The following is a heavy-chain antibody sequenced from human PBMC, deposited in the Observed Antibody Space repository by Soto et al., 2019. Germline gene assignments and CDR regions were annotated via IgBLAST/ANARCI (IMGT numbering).Heavy chain of an antibody. CDR3: AREIYDSSGYYAPFDH. CDR2: INSDGSST. V-gene: IGHV3-74*01. Sequence: PGGSLRLSCAVSGFTFSSHWMHWVRQAPGKGLVWVSRINSDGSSTNYADSVKGRFTISRDNAKNSLYLQMNSLRAEDTAVYYCAREIYDSSGYYAPFDHWGQGTLVTVSS. CDR1: GFTFSSHW. J-gene: IGHJ4*02. D-gene: IGHD3-22*01.